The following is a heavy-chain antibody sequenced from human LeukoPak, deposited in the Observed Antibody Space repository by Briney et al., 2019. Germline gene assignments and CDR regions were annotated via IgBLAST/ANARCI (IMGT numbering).Heavy chain of an antibody. Sequence: PSETLSLTCAVYGGSFSGYYWSWIRQPPGKGLEWIGEINHSGSTNYNPSLKSRVTISVDTSKNQFSLKLSSVTAADTAVYYCASGKKYYYDSSGYYFEYFQHWGQGTLVTVSS. J-gene: IGHJ1*01. D-gene: IGHD3-22*01. V-gene: IGHV4-34*01. CDR3: ASGKKYYYDSSGYYFEYFQH. CDR1: GGSFSGYY. CDR2: INHSGST.